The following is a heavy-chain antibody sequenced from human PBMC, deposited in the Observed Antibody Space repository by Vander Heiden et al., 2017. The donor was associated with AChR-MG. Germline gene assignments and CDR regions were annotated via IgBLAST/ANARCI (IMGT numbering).Heavy chain of an antibody. CDR1: GFTFSSYA. Sequence: EVQLLEPGGGLVQPGGSLRPSCAASGFTFSSYAMGWVRRAPGKGLEWVSAISGSGGSTYYADSVKGRCTISRDNSKNTLYLQMKSLRAEAKAVYYCAALIELVCFWGPRDTIEYWGQGTLVAVSS. CDR2: ISGSGGST. J-gene: IGHJ4*01. CDR3: AALIELVCFWGPRDTIEY. D-gene: IGHD3-10*01. V-gene: IGHV3-23*01.